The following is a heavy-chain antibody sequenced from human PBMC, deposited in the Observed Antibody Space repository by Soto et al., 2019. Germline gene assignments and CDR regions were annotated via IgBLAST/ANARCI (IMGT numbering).Heavy chain of an antibody. CDR2: ISSTGYTV. J-gene: IGHJ4*02. D-gene: IGHD3-10*01. CDR3: ARSRDYGSGKSFVF. CDR1: GFTFSDHY. Sequence: GGSLRLSCAASGFTFSDHYMSWIRQAPGKGLEWVSYISSTGYTVHQADSVKGRFTISRDNAKNSLYLQMNSLRVDDTAVYYCARSRDYGSGKSFVFWGQGTLVTVSS. V-gene: IGHV3-11*01.